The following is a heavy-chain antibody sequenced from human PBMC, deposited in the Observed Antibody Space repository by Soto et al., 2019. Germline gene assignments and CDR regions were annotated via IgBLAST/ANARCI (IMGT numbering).Heavy chain of an antibody. V-gene: IGHV3-21*06. Sequence: GGSLRLSCTASGFSFSSYTMNWVRQAPGKGLQWVASITNRGTHTYSADAVKGRFTISRDNDKNSLYLQMNNLRAEDTATYYCARAHEVAWFDSWGLGTLVTVSS. D-gene: IGHD2-15*01. CDR1: GFSFSSYT. J-gene: IGHJ5*01. CDR2: ITNRGTHT. CDR3: ARAHEVAWFDS.